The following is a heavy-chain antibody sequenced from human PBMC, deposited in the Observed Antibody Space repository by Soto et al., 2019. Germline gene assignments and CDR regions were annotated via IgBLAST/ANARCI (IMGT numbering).Heavy chain of an antibody. J-gene: IGHJ4*02. CDR3: AKDMVVAVADYFDY. V-gene: IGHV3-23*01. Sequence: EVQLLESGGGLVQPGGSLRLSCAASGFTFSIYAITWVRQAPGKGLEWVPSISSRGGSTYYADSVKGRFTISRDNSKNTLYLQMNALRAEDTAVYYCAKDMVVAVADYFDYWGQGTLVTVSS. CDR2: ISSRGGST. CDR1: GFTFSIYA. D-gene: IGHD6-19*01.